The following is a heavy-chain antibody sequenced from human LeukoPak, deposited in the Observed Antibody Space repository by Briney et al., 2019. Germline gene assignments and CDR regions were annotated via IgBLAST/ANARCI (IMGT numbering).Heavy chain of an antibody. CDR1: GFTFSSYW. CDR3: AREGYSYGYHY. J-gene: IGHJ4*02. V-gene: IGHV3-74*01. CDR2: INTDGSST. D-gene: IGHD5-18*01. Sequence: GGSLRLSCAASGFTFSSYWMHWVRQAPGKGLVWVSRINTDGSSTSYADSVKGRFTISRDNAKNTLYLQMDSLRAEDTAVYYCAREGYSYGYHYWGQGTLVTVSS.